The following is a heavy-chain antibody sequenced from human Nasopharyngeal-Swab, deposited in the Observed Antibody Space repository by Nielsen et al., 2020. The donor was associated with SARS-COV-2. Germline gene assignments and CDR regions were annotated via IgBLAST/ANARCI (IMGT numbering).Heavy chain of an antibody. CDR1: GFTFGDYA. D-gene: IGHD3-10*01. J-gene: IGHJ3*02. CDR2: IRSKAYGGTT. CDR3: TTVVRSLWFGELSIDAFDI. V-gene: IGHV3-49*03. Sequence: GESLKISCTASGFTFGDYAMSWFRQAPGKGLEWVGFIRSKAYGGTTEYAASVKGRFTISRDDSKSIAYLQMNSLKTEDTAVYYCTTVVRSLWFGELSIDAFDIWGQGTMVTVSS.